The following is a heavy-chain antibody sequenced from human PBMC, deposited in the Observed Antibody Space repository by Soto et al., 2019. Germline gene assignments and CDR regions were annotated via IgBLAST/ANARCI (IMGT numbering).Heavy chain of an antibody. D-gene: IGHD5-18*01. J-gene: IGHJ4*02. CDR1: GGSISSGDYY. CDR3: SHGYGQYFNS. Sequence: SETLSLTCTVSGGSISSGDYYWSWIRQPPGKGLEWIGYIYYSGSTYYNPSLKSRVTISRDDSKNTLYLQMSSLESDDTAVYYCSHGYGQYFNSWGQGTLVTVSS. CDR2: IYYSGST. V-gene: IGHV4-30-4*01.